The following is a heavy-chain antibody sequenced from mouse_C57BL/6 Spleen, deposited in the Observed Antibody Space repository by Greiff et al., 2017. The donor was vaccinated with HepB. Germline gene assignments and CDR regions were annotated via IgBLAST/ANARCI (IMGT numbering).Heavy chain of an antibody. Sequence: EVKLMESGPGLVKPSQSLSLTCSVTGYSITSGYYWNWIRQFPGNKLEWMGYISYDGSNNYNPSLKNRISITRDTSKNQFFLKLNSVTTEDTATYYCASDSNYVGFAYWGQGTLVTVSA. D-gene: IGHD2-5*01. J-gene: IGHJ3*01. CDR3: ASDSNYVGFAY. CDR2: ISYDGSN. CDR1: GYSITSGYY. V-gene: IGHV3-6*01.